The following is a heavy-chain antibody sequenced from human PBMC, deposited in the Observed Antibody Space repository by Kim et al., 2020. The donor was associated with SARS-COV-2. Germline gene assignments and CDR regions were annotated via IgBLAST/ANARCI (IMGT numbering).Heavy chain of an antibody. CDR2: ICNSGST. CDR1: GGSVSSGDYC. D-gene: IGHD2-2*01. V-gene: IGHV4-61*08. CDR3: ARDRKDCSSTSCPGKYNWFDP. Sequence: SETLSLTCTVSGGSVSSGDYCWSWIRQPPGKGLEWVGYICNSGSTTYNPSLKSRVTISIDTSKNQISLKLRSVTAADTAVYYCARDRKDCSSTSCPGKYNWFDPWGQGTLVTVSS. J-gene: IGHJ5*02.